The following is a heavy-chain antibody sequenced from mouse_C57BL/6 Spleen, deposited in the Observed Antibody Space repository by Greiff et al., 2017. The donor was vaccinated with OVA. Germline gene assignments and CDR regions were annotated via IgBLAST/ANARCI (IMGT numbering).Heavy chain of an antibody. D-gene: IGHD2-1*01. CDR3: ARYYGKGPYAMDY. CDR2: ISSGSSTI. CDR1: GFTFSDYG. V-gene: IGHV5-17*01. J-gene: IGHJ4*01. Sequence: EVHLVESGGGLVKPGGSLKLSCAASGFTFSDYGMHWVRQAPEKGLEWVAYISSGSSTIYYADTVKGRFTISRDNAKNTLFLQMTSLRSEDTAMYYCARYYGKGPYAMDYWGQGTSVTVSS.